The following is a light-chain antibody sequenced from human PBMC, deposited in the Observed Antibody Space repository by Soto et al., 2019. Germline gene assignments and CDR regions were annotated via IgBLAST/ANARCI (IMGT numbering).Light chain of an antibody. Sequence: DIQMTQSPYSLSASVGDRVTITCRASESISRHLKWYQQKPGKAPKLLIYAASSLQNGVPSRFSGGGSGTDFTLTISNLQPEDFATSYCQQSYSPLSITFDQGTRLEIK. CDR1: ESISRH. CDR3: QQSYSPLSIT. CDR2: AAS. J-gene: IGKJ5*01. V-gene: IGKV1-39*01.